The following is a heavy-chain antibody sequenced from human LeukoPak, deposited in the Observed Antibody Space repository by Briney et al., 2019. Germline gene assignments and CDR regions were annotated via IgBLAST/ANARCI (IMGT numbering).Heavy chain of an antibody. CDR3: ARHRSGGSQDDAFDI. V-gene: IGHV3-7*01. J-gene: IGHJ3*02. CDR2: IKQDGSEK. Sequence: GGSLRLSCTASGFIFSTSWMTWVRQAPGKGLEWVADIKQDGSEKYYVDSVKGRFTISRQNAKNSVFLQMNSLRAEDTAVYYCARHRSGGSQDDAFDIWGQGTMVTVSS. D-gene: IGHD2-15*01. CDR1: GFIFSTSW.